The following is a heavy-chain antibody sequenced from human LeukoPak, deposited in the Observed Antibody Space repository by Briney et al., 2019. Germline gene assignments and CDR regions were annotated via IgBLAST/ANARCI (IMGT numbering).Heavy chain of an antibody. D-gene: IGHD5-18*01. CDR2: IYYSGST. J-gene: IGHJ5*02. V-gene: IGHV4-39*07. CDR3: ARRIHLWHTQISWCYP. Sequence: SETLSLTCTVSGGSISSSSYYWGWIRQPPGNGLEWIGSIYYSGSTYYNPSLKSRVTISVDTSKNQFSLKLSSVTAADTAVYYCARRIHLWHTQISWCYPWGQGTLVTVST. CDR1: GGSISSSSYY.